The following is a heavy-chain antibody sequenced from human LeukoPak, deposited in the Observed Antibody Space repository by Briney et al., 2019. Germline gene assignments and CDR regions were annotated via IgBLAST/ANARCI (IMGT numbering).Heavy chain of an antibody. Sequence: TSETLSLTCSVSGGSISSYYWGWIRQPPGKGLEWIGSIYYSGSTYYNPSLKSRVTISVDTSKNQFSLKLSSVTAADTAVYYCARHGYDSSGYYSSDLYYFDYWGQGTLVTVSS. CDR1: GGSISSYY. V-gene: IGHV4-39*01. J-gene: IGHJ4*02. CDR3: ARHGYDSSGYYSSDLYYFDY. CDR2: IYYSGST. D-gene: IGHD3-22*01.